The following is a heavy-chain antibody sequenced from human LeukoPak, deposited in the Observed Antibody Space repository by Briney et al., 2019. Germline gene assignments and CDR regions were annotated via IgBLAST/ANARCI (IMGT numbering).Heavy chain of an antibody. CDR1: GGSISSHY. J-gene: IGHJ6*02. CDR2: MYVSGTT. Sequence: SETLSLTCTVSGGSISSHYWSWIRQPAGKGLEWIGRMYVSGTTNYNPSLRSRVSTSMDTSKNQFSLRLRSVTAADTAVYYCARENYYDSSGYSEGMDVWGQGTTVTVS. V-gene: IGHV4-4*07. D-gene: IGHD3-22*01. CDR3: ARENYYDSSGYSEGMDV.